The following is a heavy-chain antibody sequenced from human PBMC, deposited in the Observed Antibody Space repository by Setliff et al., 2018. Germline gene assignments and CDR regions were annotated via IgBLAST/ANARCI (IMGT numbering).Heavy chain of an antibody. J-gene: IGHJ4*02. D-gene: IGHD3-10*01. CDR1: GYTLTELS. V-gene: IGHV1-24*01. CDR3: APLTRRYGSGSYPFDY. CDR2: FDPEDGET. Sequence: AASVKVSCKVSGYTLTELSMHWVRQAPGKGLEWMGGFDPEDGETIYAQKFQGRVTMTEETSTDTAYMELSSMRSEDTAVYYCAPLTRRYGSGSYPFDYWGQGTLVTVSS.